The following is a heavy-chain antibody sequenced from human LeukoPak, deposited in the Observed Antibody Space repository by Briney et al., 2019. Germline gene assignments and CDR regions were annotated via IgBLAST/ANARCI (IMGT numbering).Heavy chain of an antibody. Sequence: SETLSLTCAVYGGSFSGYYWSWIRQPPGKGLEWIGNIFYSGSTYYSPSLKSRVTISLDTSRNQFSLKLNSVTAADTAVYYCAKSNGYGLVDIWGQGTMVTVSS. J-gene: IGHJ3*02. D-gene: IGHD3-10*01. CDR1: GGSFSGYY. CDR2: IFYSGST. V-gene: IGHV4-34*12. CDR3: AKSNGYGLVDI.